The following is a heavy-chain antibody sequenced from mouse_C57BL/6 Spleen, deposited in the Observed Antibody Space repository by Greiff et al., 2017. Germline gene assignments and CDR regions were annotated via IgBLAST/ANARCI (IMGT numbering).Heavy chain of an antibody. J-gene: IGHJ2*01. CDR2: IYPGDGDT. Sequence: VKVVESGAELVKPGASVTISCKASGYAFSSYWMNWVKQRPGKGLEWIGQIYPGDGDTNYNGKFKGKATLTADKSSSTDYMQLSSLTSEDSAVYFCARSSSSEGYFDYWGQGTTLTVSS. V-gene: IGHV1-80*01. CDR1: GYAFSSYW. D-gene: IGHD3-2*02. CDR3: ARSSSSEGYFDY.